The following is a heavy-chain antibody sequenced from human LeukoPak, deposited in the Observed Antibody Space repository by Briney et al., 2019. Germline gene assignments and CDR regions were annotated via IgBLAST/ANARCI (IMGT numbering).Heavy chain of an antibody. D-gene: IGHD6-19*01. CDR1: GFTFSSYG. CDR2: IRYDGSNK. V-gene: IGHV3-30*02. Sequence: GGSLRLSCAASGFTFSSYGMHWVRQAPGKGLEWVAFIRYDGSNKYYADSVKGRFTISRDNSKNTLYLQMNSLRAEDTAAYYCAKSVAGPPYYYYYYMDVWGKGTTATVSS. CDR3: AKSVAGPPYYYYYYMDV. J-gene: IGHJ6*03.